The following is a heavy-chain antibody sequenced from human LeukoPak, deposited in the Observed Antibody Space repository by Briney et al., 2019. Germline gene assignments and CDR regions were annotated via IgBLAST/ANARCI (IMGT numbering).Heavy chain of an antibody. CDR1: GGSIRRYN. Sequence: SETLSLTCIVPGGSIRRYNRRWIRQPPGKGLEWIGYIFYSGSTSYNPSLKSRVTISVDTSKNQFSLKLSSVTAADTAVYYCARAREGYYSAWYDFDHWGQGTLVTVSS. CDR3: ARAREGYYSAWYDFDH. D-gene: IGHD6-19*01. V-gene: IGHV4-59*08. CDR2: IFYSGST. J-gene: IGHJ4*02.